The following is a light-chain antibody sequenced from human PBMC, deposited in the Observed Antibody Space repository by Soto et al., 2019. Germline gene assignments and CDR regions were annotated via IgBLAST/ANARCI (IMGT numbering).Light chain of an antibody. Sequence: QSALTQPASVSGSPGQSITISCNGASSDVGASNYVSWYQHHPGKAPQLMIYDVTKRPSGVSNRFSGSKSGNTASLTISGLQAEDEGDYYCSSYTRSGYVFGTGTKVTVL. CDR3: SSYTRSGYV. J-gene: IGLJ1*01. CDR1: SSDVGASNY. CDR2: DVT. V-gene: IGLV2-14*03.